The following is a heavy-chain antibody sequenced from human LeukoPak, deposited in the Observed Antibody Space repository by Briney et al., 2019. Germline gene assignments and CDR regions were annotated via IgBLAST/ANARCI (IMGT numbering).Heavy chain of an antibody. Sequence: PGGSLRLSCAASGFTFSNAWMSWVRQAPGKGLEWVGRIKSKIDGGTTDYAAPVKGRFTISRDDSKNTPYLQMNSLKTEDTAVYYCTTGLYDSGGAFGYWGQGTLVTVSS. CDR2: IKSKIDGGTT. J-gene: IGHJ4*02. CDR3: TTGLYDSGGAFGY. V-gene: IGHV3-15*01. CDR1: GFTFSNAW. D-gene: IGHD3-22*01.